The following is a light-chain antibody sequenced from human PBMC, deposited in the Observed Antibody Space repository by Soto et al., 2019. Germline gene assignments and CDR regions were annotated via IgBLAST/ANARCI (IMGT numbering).Light chain of an antibody. J-gene: IGKJ4*01. CDR3: QQRSNWPLT. CDR1: QSVSSY. V-gene: IGKV3-11*01. CDR2: DAF. Sequence: EFVLTQSPATLSLSPGERDTLSCRASQSVSSYLAWYQQKPGQAPRLLIYDAFNRATGIPARFSGSGSGTNFTLTISSLEPEDFAVYYCQQRSNWPLTFGGGTKVDSK.